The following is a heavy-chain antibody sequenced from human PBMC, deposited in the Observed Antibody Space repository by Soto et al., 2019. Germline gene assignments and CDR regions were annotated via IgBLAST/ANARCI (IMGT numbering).Heavy chain of an antibody. D-gene: IGHD3-22*01. CDR2: IIPIFGTA. V-gene: IGHV1-69*13. Sequence: SVKVSCKASGGTFSSYAISWVRQAPGQGLEWMGGIIPIFGTANYAQKFQGRVTITADESTSTAYMELSSLRSEDTAVYYCASYYYDSSGYYYGVRWGQGTQVTVSS. J-gene: IGHJ4*02. CDR1: GGTFSSYA. CDR3: ASYYYDSSGYYYGVR.